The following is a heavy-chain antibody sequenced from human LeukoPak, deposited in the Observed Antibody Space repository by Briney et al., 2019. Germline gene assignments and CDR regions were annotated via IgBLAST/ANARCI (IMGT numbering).Heavy chain of an antibody. Sequence: GGSLRLSCAASGFTFSSYSMNWVRQAPGKGLEWVSSISSFSSHIYYADSVKGRFTISRDNAKNSLYLHMNSLRGDDTAVYYCARAGLGNHKYYYMDVWGKGTTVTISS. CDR3: ARAGLGNHKYYYMDV. CDR1: GFTFSSYS. D-gene: IGHD3/OR15-3a*01. J-gene: IGHJ6*03. V-gene: IGHV3-21*01. CDR2: ISSFSSHI.